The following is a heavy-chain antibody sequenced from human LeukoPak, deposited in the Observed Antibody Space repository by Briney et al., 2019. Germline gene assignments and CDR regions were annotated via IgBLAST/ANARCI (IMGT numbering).Heavy chain of an antibody. Sequence: PSETLSLTCAVYGGSFSGYYWSWIRQPPGKGLEWIGEINHSGSTNHNPSLKSRVTISVDTSKNQFSLRLSSVTAADTAVYYCARVGCSGGSCYWSDYWGQGTLVTVSS. D-gene: IGHD2-15*01. J-gene: IGHJ4*02. CDR3: ARVGCSGGSCYWSDY. CDR1: GGSFSGYY. V-gene: IGHV4-34*01. CDR2: INHSGST.